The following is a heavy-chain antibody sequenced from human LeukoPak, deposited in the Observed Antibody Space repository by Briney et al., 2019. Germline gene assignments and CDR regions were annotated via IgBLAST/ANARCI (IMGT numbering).Heavy chain of an antibody. Sequence: GASVKVSCKASAYTFTSFGVTWVRQAPGQGLEWMGWISAYNGNTNYAQMLQGRVTMTTDTSTSTAYMELSILRSDDTAVYYCARSHLEAYYDILTGYYKSDGMDVWGQGTTVTVSS. D-gene: IGHD3-9*01. V-gene: IGHV1-18*01. CDR1: AYTFTSFG. J-gene: IGHJ6*02. CDR2: ISAYNGNT. CDR3: ARSHLEAYYDILTGYYKSDGMDV.